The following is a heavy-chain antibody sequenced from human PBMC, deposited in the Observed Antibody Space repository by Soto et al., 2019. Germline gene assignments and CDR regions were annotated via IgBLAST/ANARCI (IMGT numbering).Heavy chain of an antibody. CDR3: ARDPRRVVVVAATFDY. D-gene: IGHD2-15*01. J-gene: IGHJ4*02. CDR2: IWYDGSNK. V-gene: IGHV3-33*01. Sequence: LILSCAASGFTFSSYGMHWVRQAPGKGLEWVAVIWYDGSNKYYADSVKGRFTISRDNSKNTLYLQMNSLRAEDTAVYYCARDPRRVVVVAATFDYWGQGTLVTVSS. CDR1: GFTFSSYG.